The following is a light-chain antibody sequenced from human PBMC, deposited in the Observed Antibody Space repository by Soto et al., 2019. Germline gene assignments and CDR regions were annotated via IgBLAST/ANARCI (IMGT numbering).Light chain of an antibody. CDR3: QKFNKWPWK. CDR2: GAS. V-gene: IGKV3-15*01. Sequence: EIIPTYVSVTLSVSPGERATLSCRASQSVGSNLAWYQQKPGQAPRLLIYGASTRATGVPHRFSGSGSGTEFTLTISSMHSEDFAVYYCQKFNKWPWKCGQGTKGDIK. J-gene: IGKJ1*01. CDR1: QSVGSN.